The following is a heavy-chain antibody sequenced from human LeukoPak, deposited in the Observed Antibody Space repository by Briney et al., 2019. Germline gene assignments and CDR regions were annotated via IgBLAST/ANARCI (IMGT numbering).Heavy chain of an antibody. D-gene: IGHD3-3*01. CDR2: ISGSGGST. Sequence: GGSLRLSCVVSGIKLSNYAMSWVRQAPGKGLEWVSAISGSGGSTYYADSVKGRFTISRDNSKNTLYLQMNSLRAEDTTVYYCAKGSDLSDPDPWGQGTLVTVSS. V-gene: IGHV3-23*01. CDR1: GIKLSNYA. J-gene: IGHJ5*02. CDR3: AKGSDLSDPDP.